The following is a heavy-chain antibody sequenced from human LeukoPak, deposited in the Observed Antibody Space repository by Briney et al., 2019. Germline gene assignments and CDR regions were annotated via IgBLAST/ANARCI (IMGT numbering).Heavy chain of an antibody. J-gene: IGHJ4*02. V-gene: IGHV4-34*01. CDR1: GGSFSGYY. Sequence: SETLSLTCAVYGGSFSGYYWSWIRQPSGKGLEWIGEINHSGSTNYNPSLKSRVTISVDTSKDQFSLKLSSVTAADTAVYYCAREVHGSGSPFDYWGQGTLVTVSS. CDR2: INHSGST. CDR3: AREVHGSGSPFDY. D-gene: IGHD3-10*01.